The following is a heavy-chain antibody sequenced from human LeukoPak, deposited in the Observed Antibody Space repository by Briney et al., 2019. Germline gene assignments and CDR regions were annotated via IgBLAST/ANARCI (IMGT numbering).Heavy chain of an antibody. V-gene: IGHV3-33*01. D-gene: IGHD6-13*01. Sequence: GGSLRLSCAASGFTFSSYGMHWVRQAPGKGLEWVAVIWYDGSNKYYADSVKGRFTISRDNSKNTLYLQMDSLRAEDTAVYYCARDTGYSSSWYYFDYWGQGTLVTVSS. CDR2: IWYDGSNK. CDR1: GFTFSSYG. CDR3: ARDTGYSSSWYYFDY. J-gene: IGHJ4*02.